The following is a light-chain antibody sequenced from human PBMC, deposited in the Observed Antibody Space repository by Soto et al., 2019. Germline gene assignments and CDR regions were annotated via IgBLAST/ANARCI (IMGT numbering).Light chain of an antibody. CDR1: SSDVGNYNY. CDR3: TSPTPCSLYL. V-gene: IGLV2-14*01. CDR2: MVS. Sequence: QSVLAQPASVSGSPGQSITISCTGTSSDVGNYNYVSWYQQYPGRVPKLLIYMVSNRASGVSNRFSGSKSGNTASLTISALQAEDEPASFCTSPTPCSLYLFGTGTKVTVL. J-gene: IGLJ1*01.